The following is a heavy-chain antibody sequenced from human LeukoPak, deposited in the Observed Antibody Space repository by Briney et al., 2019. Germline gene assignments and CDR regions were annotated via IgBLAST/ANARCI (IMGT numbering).Heavy chain of an antibody. Sequence: SETLSLTCAVYGGSFSGYYWSWIRQPPGKGLEWIGEINHSGSTNCNPSLKSRVTISVDTSKNQFSLKLSSVTAADTAVYYCARGRYGSGSFNAFDIWGQGTMVTVSS. J-gene: IGHJ3*02. D-gene: IGHD3-10*01. CDR1: GGSFSGYY. CDR3: ARGRYGSGSFNAFDI. V-gene: IGHV4-34*01. CDR2: INHSGST.